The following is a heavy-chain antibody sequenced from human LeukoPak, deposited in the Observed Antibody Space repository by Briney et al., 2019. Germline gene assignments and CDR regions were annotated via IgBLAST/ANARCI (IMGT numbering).Heavy chain of an antibody. V-gene: IGHV3-66*01. CDR3: ARGQVAGTIYYYYYYGMDV. D-gene: IGHD6-19*01. CDR1: GFTVSSNY. Sequence: GGSLGLSCAASGFTVSSNYMSWVRQAPGKGLEWVSVIYSGGSTYYADSVKGRFTISRDNSKNTLYLQMNSLRAEDTAVYYCARGQVAGTIYYYYYYGMDVWGQGTTVTVSS. J-gene: IGHJ6*02. CDR2: IYSGGST.